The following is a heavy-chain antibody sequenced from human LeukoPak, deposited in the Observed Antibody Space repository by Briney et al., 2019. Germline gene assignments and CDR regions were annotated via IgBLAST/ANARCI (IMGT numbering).Heavy chain of an antibody. Sequence: SETLSLTCTVSGGSISSYYWSWIRQPPGKGLEWIGYIYYSGSTNYNPSLKSRVTISVDTSKNQFPLKLSSVTAADTAVYYCARHYRLNWSDPWGQGTLVTVSS. CDR1: GGSISSYY. CDR3: ARHYRLNWSDP. D-gene: IGHD4-11*01. J-gene: IGHJ5*02. CDR2: IYYSGST. V-gene: IGHV4-59*08.